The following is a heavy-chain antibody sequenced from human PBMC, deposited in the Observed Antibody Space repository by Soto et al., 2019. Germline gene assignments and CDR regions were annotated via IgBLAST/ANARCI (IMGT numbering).Heavy chain of an antibody. CDR2: IIPIFGTA. Sequence: QVQLVQSGAEVKKPGSSVKVSCKASGGTFSSYAISWVRQAPGQGLEWMGGIIPIFGTANYAQKFQVRVTSTADEATRTAYMELRRVSSEDMAVYYSASGGVSSGYYYYWGHGTPVTVSS. J-gene: IGHJ4*01. D-gene: IGHD3-22*01. CDR1: GGTFSSYA. V-gene: IGHV1-69*12. CDR3: ASGGVSSGYYYY.